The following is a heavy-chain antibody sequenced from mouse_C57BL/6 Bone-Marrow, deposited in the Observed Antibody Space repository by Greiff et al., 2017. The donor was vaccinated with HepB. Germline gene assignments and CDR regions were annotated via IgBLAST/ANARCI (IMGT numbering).Heavy chain of an antibody. CDR1: GFSLTSYG. D-gene: IGHD2-3*01. V-gene: IGHV2-9*01. Sequence: VQGVESGPGLVAPSQSLSITCTVSGFSLTSYGVDWVRQPPGKGLEWLGVIWGGGSTNYNSAHMYRLSISKDNSKSEVFLKMNRLQTDDTAMYYCANHVGYAGYCGGDWFAYWGQGTLVTVSA. CDR2: IWGGGST. CDR3: ANHVGYAGYCGGDWFAY. J-gene: IGHJ3*01.